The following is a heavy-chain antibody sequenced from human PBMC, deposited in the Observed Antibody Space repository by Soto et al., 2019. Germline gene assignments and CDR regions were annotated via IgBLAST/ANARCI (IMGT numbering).Heavy chain of an antibody. J-gene: IGHJ4*02. CDR1: GFSLSTSGVG. V-gene: IGHV2-5*01. Sequence: SGPTLVNPTHTLTLTCTFSGFSLSTSGVGVGWIRQPPGKALEWLALIYWNDDKRYSPSLKSRLTITKDTSKNQVVLTMTNMDPVDTATYYCAHRLERDYEPPSYFDYWGKGTPVTVSS. CDR3: AHRLERDYEPPSYFDY. CDR2: IYWNDDK. D-gene: IGHD4-17*01.